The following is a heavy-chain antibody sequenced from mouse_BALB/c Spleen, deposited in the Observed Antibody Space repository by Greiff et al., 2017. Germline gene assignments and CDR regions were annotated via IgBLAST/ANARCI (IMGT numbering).Heavy chain of an antibody. J-gene: IGHJ4*01. D-gene: IGHD2-4*01. CDR1: GYTFTSYY. CDR2: INPSNGGT. CDR3: TIYYDTAMDY. Sequence: QVQLQQSGAELVKPGASVKLSCKASGYTFTSYYMYWVKQRPGQGLEWIGEINPSNGGTNFNEKFKSKATLTVDKSSSTAYMQLSSLTSEDSAVYYCTIYYDTAMDYWGQGTSVTVSS. V-gene: IGHV1S81*02.